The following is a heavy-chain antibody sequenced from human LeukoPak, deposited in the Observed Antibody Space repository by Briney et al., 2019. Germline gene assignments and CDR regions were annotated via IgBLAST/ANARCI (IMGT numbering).Heavy chain of an antibody. D-gene: IGHD2-15*01. CDR3: ARGDIVVVVAAVRGLDY. Sequence: ASVKVSCKASGYTFTGYYMHWVRQAPGQGLEWMGWINPNSGGTNYAQKFQGRVTMTRDTSISTAYMELSRLRSDDTAVYYCARGDIVVVVAAVRGLDYWGQGTLVTVSS. CDR1: GYTFTGYY. V-gene: IGHV1-2*02. J-gene: IGHJ4*02. CDR2: INPNSGGT.